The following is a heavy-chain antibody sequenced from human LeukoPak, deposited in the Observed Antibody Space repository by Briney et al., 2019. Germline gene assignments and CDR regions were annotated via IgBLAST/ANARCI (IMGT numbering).Heavy chain of an antibody. D-gene: IGHD3-22*01. V-gene: IGHV3-30*02. CDR2: IRYGGSNK. J-gene: IGHJ4*02. Sequence: PGGSLRLSCAASGFTFSSYGMHWVRQAPGKGLEWVAFIRYGGSNKYYADSVKGRFTISRDNSKNTLYLQMNSLRAEDTAVYYCAKGYYDSSGYFTDYWGQGTLVTVSS. CDR1: GFTFSSYG. CDR3: AKGYYDSSGYFTDY.